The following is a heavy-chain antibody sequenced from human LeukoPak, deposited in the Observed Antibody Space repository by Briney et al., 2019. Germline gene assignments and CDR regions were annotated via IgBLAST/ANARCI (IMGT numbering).Heavy chain of an antibody. D-gene: IGHD3-10*01. CDR1: GFTFDDYA. CDR3: AKDIYGSGLLAFDI. V-gene: IGHV3-9*01. Sequence: GGSLRLSCAASGFTFDDYAMHWVRQAPGKGLEWVSGISWNSGSIGYADSVKGRFTISRDNAKNSLYLQMNNLRAEDTALYYCAKDIYGSGLLAFDIWGQGTMVTVSS. CDR2: ISWNSGSI. J-gene: IGHJ3*02.